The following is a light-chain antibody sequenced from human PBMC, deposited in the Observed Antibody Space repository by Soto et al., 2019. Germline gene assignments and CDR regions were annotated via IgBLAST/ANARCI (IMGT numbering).Light chain of an antibody. CDR3: QQYNSYSWT. V-gene: IGKV1-5*03. CDR2: KAS. J-gene: IGKJ1*01. CDR1: QSLNSW. Sequence: DIQMTQSPSTLSASVGDRVTITCRASQSLNSWLAWFQQKPGKATRLLIYKASNLESGVPSRFSGSGSETEFTLTFSSLQPDDFATYYCQQYNSYSWTFGQGTKVEIK.